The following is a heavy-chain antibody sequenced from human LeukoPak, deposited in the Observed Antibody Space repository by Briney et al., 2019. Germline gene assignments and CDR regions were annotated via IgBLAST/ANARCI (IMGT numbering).Heavy chain of an antibody. CDR1: AFTFSSYV. CDR2: ISGGGGST. D-gene: IGHD6-19*01. Sequence: SGGSLRLSCAASAFTFSSYVMSWVRQAPGKGLEWVSVISGGGGSTFYADSVKGRFTISRDNSKNTLYLQMNSLRAEDTAIYYCARGVSSGLYYFDYWGRGTLVTVSS. CDR3: ARGVSSGLYYFDY. J-gene: IGHJ4*02. V-gene: IGHV3-23*01.